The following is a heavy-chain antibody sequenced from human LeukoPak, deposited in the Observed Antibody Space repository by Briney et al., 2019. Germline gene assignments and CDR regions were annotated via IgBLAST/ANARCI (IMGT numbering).Heavy chain of an antibody. CDR3: AREDSSGSGAFDI. J-gene: IGHJ3*02. CDR1: GFTFSSYA. CDR2: ISYDGSNK. V-gene: IGHV3-30-3*01. Sequence: GRSLRLSCAASGFTFSSYAMPWVRQAPGKGLEWVAVISYDGSNKYYADSVKGRFTISRDNSKNTLYLQMNSLRAEDTAVYYCAREDSSGSGAFDIWGQGTMVTVSS. D-gene: IGHD3-22*01.